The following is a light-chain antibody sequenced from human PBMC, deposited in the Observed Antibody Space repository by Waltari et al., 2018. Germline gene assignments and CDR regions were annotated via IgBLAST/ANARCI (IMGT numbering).Light chain of an antibody. V-gene: IGKV3-11*01. J-gene: IGKJ5*01. CDR2: DAS. CDR1: QSVGSY. Sequence: EIVLTQSPATLSLSPGERATLSCRASQSVGSYFAWYKQKPGQAPSLLISDASHRATGIPARFSGSGSGTDFTLTISSLEFEDSAVYFCHQRHSWPITFGQGTRLEIK. CDR3: HQRHSWPIT.